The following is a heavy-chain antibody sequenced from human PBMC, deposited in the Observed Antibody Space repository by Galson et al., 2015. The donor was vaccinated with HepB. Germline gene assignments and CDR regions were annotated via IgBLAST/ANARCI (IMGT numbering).Heavy chain of an antibody. CDR2: ISSSSSYI. Sequence: SLRLSCAASGFTFSSYSMNWVRQAPGKGLEWVSSISSSSSYIYYADSVKGRFTISRDNAKNSLYLQMNSLRAEDTAVYYCARAQYSSSYYFDYWGQGTLVTVSS. V-gene: IGHV3-21*01. CDR3: ARAQYSSSYYFDY. CDR1: GFTFSSYS. J-gene: IGHJ4*02. D-gene: IGHD6-13*01.